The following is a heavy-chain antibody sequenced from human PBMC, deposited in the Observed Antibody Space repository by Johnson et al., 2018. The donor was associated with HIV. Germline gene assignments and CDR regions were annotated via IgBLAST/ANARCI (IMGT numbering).Heavy chain of an antibody. D-gene: IGHD3-22*01. CDR1: GFTVSSNY. Sequence: VQLVESGGGLVQPGGSLRLACAVSGFTVSSNYMSWVRKAPGKGLEWVSVIYSAGSTNYADYVKGRFTISRDNAKNSLNLQMNSLRAEDTALYYCARDRSTPQPYYYDSSGYRGYSAFDIWGQGTMVTVSS. V-gene: IGHV3-66*01. J-gene: IGHJ3*02. CDR2: IYSAGST. CDR3: ARDRSTPQPYYYDSSGYRGYSAFDI.